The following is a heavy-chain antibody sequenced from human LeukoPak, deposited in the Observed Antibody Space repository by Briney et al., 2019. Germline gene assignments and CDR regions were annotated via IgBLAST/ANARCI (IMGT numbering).Heavy chain of an antibody. CDR3: ATEGYYDSSGYYQYYFDY. CDR2: INHSGST. CDR1: GGSFSGYY. V-gene: IGHV4-34*01. D-gene: IGHD3-22*01. Sequence: PSETLSLTRAVYGGSFSGYYWSWIRQPPGKGLEWIGEINHSGSTNYNPSLKSRVTISVDTSKNQFSLKLSSVTAADTAVYYCATEGYYDSSGYYQYYFDYWGQGTLVTVSS. J-gene: IGHJ4*02.